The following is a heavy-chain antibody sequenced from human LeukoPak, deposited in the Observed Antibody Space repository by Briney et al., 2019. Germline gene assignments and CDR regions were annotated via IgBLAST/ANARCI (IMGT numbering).Heavy chain of an antibody. CDR1: GGTINDYA. CDR3: ATPPPGYSFSNHYYYMDA. CDR2: IIPLFGTV. J-gene: IGHJ6*03. Sequence: ASVKVSCKPSGGTINDYAVYWVRQAPGQGLELMARIIPLFGTVNYAQNFQDRLTLSADKSTNTAHLALSSLRFDDTAIYYCATPPPGYSFSNHYYYMDAWGRGTTVTVSS. D-gene: IGHD1-1*01. V-gene: IGHV1-69*06.